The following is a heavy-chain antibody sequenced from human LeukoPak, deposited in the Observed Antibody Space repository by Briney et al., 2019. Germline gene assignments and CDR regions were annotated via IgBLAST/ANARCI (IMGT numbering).Heavy chain of an antibody. CDR2: ISGSGGST. CDR1: GFTFSSYA. J-gene: IGHJ3*02. V-gene: IGHV3-23*01. Sequence: GGSLRLSCAASGFTFSSYAMSWVRQAPGKGLDWVSTISGSGGSTYYADSVKGRFTISRDNSKNTLYLQMNGLGAEDTAVYYCATNAGPGPDDAFDIWGQGTMVTVSS. CDR3: ATNAGPGPDDAFDI.